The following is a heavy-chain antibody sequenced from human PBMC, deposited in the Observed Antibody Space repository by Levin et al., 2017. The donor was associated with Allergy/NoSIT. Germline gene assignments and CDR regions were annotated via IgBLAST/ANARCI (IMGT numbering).Heavy chain of an antibody. D-gene: IGHD6-6*01. J-gene: IGHJ4*02. CDR2: ISASGGST. CDR3: AKGPYGSSSRGYYYDY. CDR1: GFTFSSYA. V-gene: IGHV3-23*01. Sequence: GGSLRLSCAASGFTFSSYALSWVRQAPGKGLEWVSVISASGGSTDYADSVKGRFTISRDNSKNTLYLQMNSLRAEGTALYYCAKGPYGSSSRGYYYDYWGQGTLVTVSS.